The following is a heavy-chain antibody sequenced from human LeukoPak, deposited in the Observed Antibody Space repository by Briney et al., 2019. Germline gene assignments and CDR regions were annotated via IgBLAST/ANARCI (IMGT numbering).Heavy chain of an antibody. D-gene: IGHD3-22*01. CDR3: ARRSDHYDSSAYRH. J-gene: IGHJ4*02. CDR2: VNPNSGNT. V-gene: IGHV1-8*01. Sequence: SVRVSCKTSGYTFTNYDINWVRQAPGPGLEWLGWVNPNSGNTGCAQQFQGRLTMTTDSSTSTAYMELSSLTSNDSAVYFCARRSDHYDSSAYRHWGQGTLVTVSS. CDR1: GYTFTNYD.